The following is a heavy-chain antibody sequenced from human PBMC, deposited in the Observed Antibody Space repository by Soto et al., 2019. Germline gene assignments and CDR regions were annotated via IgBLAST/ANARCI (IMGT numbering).Heavy chain of an antibody. D-gene: IGHD2-2*01. J-gene: IGHJ5*02. CDR3: ARGGAAISGTPEWLDP. Sequence: GGSLRLSCAASGFTFSGYTMNWVRQAPGKGLEWVSSISSTSTYISYADSVKGRFTISRGNANNSLSLQMNSLRAEDTAVYYCARGGAAISGTPEWLDPWGQGTLVTVS. V-gene: IGHV3-21*01. CDR1: GFTFSGYT. CDR2: ISSTSTYI.